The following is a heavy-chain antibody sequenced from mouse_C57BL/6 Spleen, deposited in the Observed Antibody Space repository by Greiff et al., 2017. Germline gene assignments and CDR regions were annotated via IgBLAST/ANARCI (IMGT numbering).Heavy chain of an antibody. CDR3: TRGGWLRDYLDV. D-gene: IGHD2-2*01. V-gene: IGHV1-15*01. CDR1: GYTFTDYE. Sequence: QVQLQQSGAELVRPGASVTLSCKASGYTFTDYEMHWVKQTPVHGLEWIGAIDPATGGTAYNQKFKGKAILTADKSSSTAYMELRSLTSEDSAVYYCTRGGWLRDYLDVWGTGTTVTVSS. J-gene: IGHJ1*03. CDR2: IDPATGGT.